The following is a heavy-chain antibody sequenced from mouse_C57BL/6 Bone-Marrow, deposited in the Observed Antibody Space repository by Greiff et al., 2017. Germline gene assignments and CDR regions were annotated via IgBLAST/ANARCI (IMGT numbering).Heavy chain of an antibody. CDR3: VYLDAMDY. CDR2: IRSKSNNYAT. D-gene: IGHD5-1*01. CDR1: GFSFNTSA. V-gene: IGHV10-1*01. Sequence: EVQLVESGGGLVQPTGSLQLSCAASGFSFNTSAMNWVRQAPGKGLEWVARIRSKSNNYATYYADSVKDRFTISRDDSESMLYLQMNNLKTEDTAMYYCVYLDAMDYWGQGTSVTVSS. J-gene: IGHJ4*01.